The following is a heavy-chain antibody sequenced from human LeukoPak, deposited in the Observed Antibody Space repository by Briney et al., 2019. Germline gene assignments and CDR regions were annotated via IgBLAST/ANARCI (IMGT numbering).Heavy chain of an antibody. CDR3: ARGDDILTDNWFDP. CDR1: GGSISSGSYY. V-gene: IGHV4-61*10. J-gene: IGHJ5*02. Sequence: SETLSLTCTVSGGSISSGSYYWSWIGQPAGKGLEWIGYIYYSGSTNYNPSLKSRVTMSVDTSKNQFSLKLSSVTAADTAVYYCARGDDILTDNWFDPWGQGTLVTVSS. CDR2: IYYSGST. D-gene: IGHD3-9*01.